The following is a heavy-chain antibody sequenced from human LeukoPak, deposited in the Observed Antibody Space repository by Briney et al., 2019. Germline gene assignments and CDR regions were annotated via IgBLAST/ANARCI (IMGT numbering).Heavy chain of an antibody. CDR3: ATKTAGGAFDN. D-gene: IGHD1-1*01. CDR1: GGSISSSY. CDR2: IYPSGGT. Sequence: SETLSLTCTVSGGSISSSYWNWIRQFAGKGLEWIAIIYPSGGTNYNPSLKSRVTMSVDMSKNQFSLKVNSVTAADTAIYYCATKTAGGAFDNWGQGTMVTVSS. V-gene: IGHV4-4*07. J-gene: IGHJ3*02.